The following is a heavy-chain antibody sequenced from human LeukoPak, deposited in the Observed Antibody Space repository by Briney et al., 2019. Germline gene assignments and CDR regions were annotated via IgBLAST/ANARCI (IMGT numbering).Heavy chain of an antibody. CDR1: GGSISSYY. D-gene: IGHD6-19*01. CDR2: IYTSGST. J-gene: IGHJ4*02. Sequence: PSETLSLTCTVSGGSISSYYWSWIRQPAGKGLEWIGRIYTSGSTNYNPPLKSRVTISVDKSKNQFSLKLSSVTAADTAVYYCARDRIAVAGQYFDYWGQGTLVTVSS. CDR3: ARDRIAVAGQYFDY. V-gene: IGHV4-4*07.